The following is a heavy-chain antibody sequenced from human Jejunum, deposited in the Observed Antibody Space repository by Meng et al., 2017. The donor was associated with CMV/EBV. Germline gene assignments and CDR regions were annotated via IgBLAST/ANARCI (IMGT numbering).Heavy chain of an antibody. CDR2: ISTSGSTT. D-gene: IGHD6-19*01. J-gene: IGHJ6*02. V-gene: IGHV3-23*01. CDR1: FSNYA. CDR3: ASGPGKPVAGKYYYYAIDV. Sequence: FSNYAMGWVRQAPGKGLDWVSSISTSGSTTFYADSVKGRFTISRDNSEDTLHLQMNNLRADDTAVYFCASGPGKPVAGKYYYYAIDVWGPGTTVTVSS.